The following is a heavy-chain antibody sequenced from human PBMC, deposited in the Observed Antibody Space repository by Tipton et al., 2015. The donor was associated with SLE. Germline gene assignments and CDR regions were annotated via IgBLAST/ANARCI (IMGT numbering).Heavy chain of an antibody. CDR2: IYYSGST. Sequence: LRLSCTVSGGSISGYYWSWIRQPPGKGLEWIGSIYYSGSTYYNPSLKSRVTISVDTSKNQFSLQLSSVTAADTAVYYCASLVSSNWYFDYWGQGTLVTVSS. CDR3: ASLVSSNWYFDY. CDR1: GGSISGYY. D-gene: IGHD6-13*01. J-gene: IGHJ4*02. V-gene: IGHV4-59*12.